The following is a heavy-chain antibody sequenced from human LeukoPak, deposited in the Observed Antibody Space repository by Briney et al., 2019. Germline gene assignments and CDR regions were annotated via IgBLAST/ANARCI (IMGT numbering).Heavy chain of an antibody. V-gene: IGHV1-69*13. CDR3: ARTREPRVYYYYMDV. J-gene: IGHJ6*03. Sequence: SVKVSCKASGGTFSSYAISWVRQAPGQGLEWMGGIIPIFGTANYAQKFQGRVTITADESTSTAYMELSSLRSEDTAVYYCARTREPRVYYYYMDVWGKGTTVTISS. D-gene: IGHD1-26*01. CDR1: GGTFSSYA. CDR2: IIPIFGTA.